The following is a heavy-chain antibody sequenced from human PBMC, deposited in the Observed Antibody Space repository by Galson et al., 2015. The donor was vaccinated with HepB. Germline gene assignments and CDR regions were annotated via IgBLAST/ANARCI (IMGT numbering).Heavy chain of an antibody. J-gene: IGHJ5*02. CDR3: TRGDTTMAFDL. CDR1: QFTFVDYS. V-gene: IGHV3-49*04. CDR2: IRSKAFGERL. Sequence: SLRLSCAASQFTFVDYSFYWVRQAPGKGLEWVGFIRSKAFGERLDYAASVKGRFVISRDDSKSIAYLHMSSLKTEDTAVYYCTRGDTTMAFDLWGQGTLVTVSS. D-gene: IGHD5-18*01.